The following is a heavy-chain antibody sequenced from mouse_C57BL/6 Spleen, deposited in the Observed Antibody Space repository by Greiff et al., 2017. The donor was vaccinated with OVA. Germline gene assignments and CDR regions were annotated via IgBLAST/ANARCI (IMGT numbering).Heavy chain of an antibody. D-gene: IGHD1-1*01. V-gene: IGHV5-4*01. CDR3: AREDTTVVDPYYAMDY. Sequence: EVKLMESGGGLVKPGGSLKLSCAASGFTFSSYAMSWVRQTPEKRLEWVATISDGGSYTYYPDNVKGRFTISRDNAKNNLYLQMSHLKSEDTAMYYCAREDTTVVDPYYAMDYWGQGTSVTVSS. CDR1: GFTFSSYA. CDR2: ISDGGSYT. J-gene: IGHJ4*01.